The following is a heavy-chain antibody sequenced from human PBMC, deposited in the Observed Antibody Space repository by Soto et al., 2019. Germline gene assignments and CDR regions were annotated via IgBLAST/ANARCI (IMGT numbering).Heavy chain of an antibody. CDR1: GYSLTSYW. Sequence: PGEFLKSGGTGSGYSLTSYWISGVHQMPGKGLEWRGMIDPSDSYTNYSPSFQGHVTISADKSIRTAYLQWSSLRASDAAMYYCARHMAAAGPDPWGQGTPVHVSP. D-gene: IGHD6-13*01. J-gene: IGHJ5*02. CDR2: IDPSDSYT. CDR3: ARHMAAAGPDP. V-gene: IGHV5-10-1*01.